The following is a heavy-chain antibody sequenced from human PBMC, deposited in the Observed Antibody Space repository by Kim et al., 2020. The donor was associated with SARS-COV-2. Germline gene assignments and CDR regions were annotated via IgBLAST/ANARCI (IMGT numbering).Heavy chain of an antibody. V-gene: IGHV3-7*01. CDR3: ARDAGDGGYDS. J-gene: IGHJ4*02. D-gene: IGHD5-12*01. Sequence: GEKFYVDTKKGRCTISRANAKNSLYLQMNNLRDEDAAVYYCARDAGDGGYDSGGQGTLVTVSS. CDR2: GEK.